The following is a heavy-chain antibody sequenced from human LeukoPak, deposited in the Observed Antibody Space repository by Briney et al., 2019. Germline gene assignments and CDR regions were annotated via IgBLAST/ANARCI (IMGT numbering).Heavy chain of an antibody. V-gene: IGHV1-2*06. CDR3: ARDVAYCSGGSCYSRWFDP. CDR1: GYTFTGYY. Sequence: ASVKVSCKASGYTFTGYYMHWVRQAPGQGLEWMGRIKPNRGGTNYALMSQGRVTMTRDTSISTAYMELSRLRSDDTAVYYCARDVAYCSGGSCYSRWFDPWGQGTLVTVSS. CDR2: IKPNRGGT. D-gene: IGHD2-15*01. J-gene: IGHJ5*02.